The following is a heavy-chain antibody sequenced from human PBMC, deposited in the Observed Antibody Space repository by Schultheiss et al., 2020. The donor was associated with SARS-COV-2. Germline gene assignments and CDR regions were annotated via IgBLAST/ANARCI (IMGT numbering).Heavy chain of an antibody. CDR3: AKDISCSGGSCHPNYYYYGMDV. CDR2: ISWNSGSI. J-gene: IGHJ6*02. D-gene: IGHD2-15*01. V-gene: IGHV3-9*01. Sequence: GGSLRLSCAASGFTFDDYGMHWVRQAPGKGLEWVSGISWNSGSIGYADSVKGRFTISRDNAKNSLYLQMNSLRAEDTALYYCAKDISCSGGSCHPNYYYYGMDVWGQGTTVTVSS. CDR1: GFTFDDYG.